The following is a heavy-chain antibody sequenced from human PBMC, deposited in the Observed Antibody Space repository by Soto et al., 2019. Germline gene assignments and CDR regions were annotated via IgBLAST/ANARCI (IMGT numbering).Heavy chain of an antibody. D-gene: IGHD6-13*01. V-gene: IGHV3-53*01. CDR1: GFTVSANY. J-gene: IGHJ4*02. CDR3: AGRIAAPGRRFDY. Sequence: GGSLRLSCAASGFTVSANYMTWVRQAPGKGLEWVSVLYNDDNTNYADSVKGRFTISRDNSKNTLSLQMDSLRDEDTAVYYCAGRIAAPGRRFDYWGQGTLVTVSS. CDR2: LYNDDNT.